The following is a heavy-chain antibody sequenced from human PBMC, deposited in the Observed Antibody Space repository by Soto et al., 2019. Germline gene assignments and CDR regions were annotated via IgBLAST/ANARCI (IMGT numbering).Heavy chain of an antibody. D-gene: IGHD2-21*02. CDR3: ARLGGYYQAFDQ. Sequence: SEALSLTCSVSGASISTYWNWIRQPPGKGLEWIGYIYYRGTTNYNPSLKSRVTMSVDTSKNQFSLKLSSVTAADTAVYFCARLGGYYQAFDQWGQGSLVTVS. J-gene: IGHJ4*02. CDR2: IYYRGTT. CDR1: GASISTY. V-gene: IGHV4-59*01.